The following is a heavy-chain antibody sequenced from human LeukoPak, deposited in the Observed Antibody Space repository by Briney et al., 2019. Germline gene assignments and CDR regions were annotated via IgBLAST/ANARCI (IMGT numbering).Heavy chain of an antibody. V-gene: IGHV3-23*01. CDR1: GFTFSSYA. CDR3: AKDLPDIVVVPAAISKFDY. D-gene: IGHD2-2*01. Sequence: GGSLRLSCAASGFTFSSYAMSWVRQAPGKGLEWVSAISGSGGSTYYADSVKGRFTISRDNSKNTLYLQMNSLRAEDTAVYYRAKDLPDIVVVPAAISKFDYWGQGTLVTVSS. J-gene: IGHJ4*02. CDR2: ISGSGGST.